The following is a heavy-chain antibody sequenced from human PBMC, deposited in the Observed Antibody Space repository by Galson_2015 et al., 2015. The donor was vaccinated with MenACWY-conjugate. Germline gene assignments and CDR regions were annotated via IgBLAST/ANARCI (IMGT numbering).Heavy chain of an antibody. J-gene: IGHJ2*01. CDR2: IYYSGST. CDR1: GGSISSYY. V-gene: IGHV4-59*08. Sequence: SETLSLTCTVSGGSISSYYWSWIRQPPGKGLEWIGYIYYSGSTNYNPSLKSRVTISVDTSKNQFSLKLSSVTAADTAVYYCARTSYYYDSSGYPNWYFDLWGRGTLVTVSS. CDR3: ARTSYYYDSSGYPNWYFDL. D-gene: IGHD3-22*01.